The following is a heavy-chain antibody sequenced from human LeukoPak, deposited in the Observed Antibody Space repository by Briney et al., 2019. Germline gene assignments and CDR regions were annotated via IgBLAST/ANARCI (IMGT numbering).Heavy chain of an antibody. CDR2: IYHSGST. Sequence: SETLSLTCADYGGSFSGYYCSWIRQPPGKGLEWIGEIYHSGSTDYNPSLKSRVTISVDTSKNQFSLKLSSVTAADTAVYYCARSPRNPRYYGSGSYFNYWGQGTLVTVSS. J-gene: IGHJ4*02. V-gene: IGHV4-34*01. CDR3: ARSPRNPRYYGSGSYFNY. CDR1: GGSFSGYY. D-gene: IGHD3-10*01.